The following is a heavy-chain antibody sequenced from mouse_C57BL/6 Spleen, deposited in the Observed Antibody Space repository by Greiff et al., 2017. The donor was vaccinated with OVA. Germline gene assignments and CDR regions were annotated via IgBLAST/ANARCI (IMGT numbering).Heavy chain of an antibody. CDR2: IDPSDSET. J-gene: IGHJ2*01. V-gene: IGHV1-52*01. D-gene: IGHD1-1*01. CDR1: GYTFTSYW. CDR3: ARDYYGSSPYCFDY. Sequence: QVQLQQPGAELVRPGSSVKLSCKASGYTFTSYWMHWVKQRPIQGLEWIGNIDPSDSETHYNQKFKDKATLTVDKSSSTAYMQLSSLTSEDSAVYYCARDYYGSSPYCFDYWGQGTTLTVSS.